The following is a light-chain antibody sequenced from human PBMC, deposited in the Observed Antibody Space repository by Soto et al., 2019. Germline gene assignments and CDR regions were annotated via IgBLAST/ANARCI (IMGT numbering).Light chain of an antibody. J-gene: IGLJ2*01. CDR1: SSNIGADYD. CDR2: GNS. Sequence: QSVLTQPPSVSGAPGQRVTISCTGSSSNIGADYDVHWYQQLPGTAPKLLIYGNSIRPSGVPDRFSGSKSGTSASLAITGLQAEDEADYYCQSYDRSLSVVFGGGTKVTVL. CDR3: QSYDRSLSVV. V-gene: IGLV1-40*01.